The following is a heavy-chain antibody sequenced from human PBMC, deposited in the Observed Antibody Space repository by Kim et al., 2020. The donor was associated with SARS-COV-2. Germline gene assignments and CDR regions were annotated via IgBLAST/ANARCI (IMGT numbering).Heavy chain of an antibody. Sequence: GGSLRLSCAASGFTFSSYAMHWVRQAPGKGLEWVAVISYDGSNKYYADSVKGRFTISRDNSKNTLYLQMNSLRAEDTAVYYCARDAEIRLWWLQSERELFFDYWGQGTLVTVSS. V-gene: IGHV3-30*04. D-gene: IGHD5-12*01. CDR1: GFTFSSYA. CDR3: ARDAEIRLWWLQSERELFFDY. CDR2: ISYDGSNK. J-gene: IGHJ4*02.